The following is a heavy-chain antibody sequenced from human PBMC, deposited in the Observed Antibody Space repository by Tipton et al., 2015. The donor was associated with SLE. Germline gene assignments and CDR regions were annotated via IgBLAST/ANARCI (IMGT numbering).Heavy chain of an antibody. CDR1: DDSISSYY. D-gene: IGHD6-13*01. CDR2: IYYSGST. V-gene: IGHV4-59*12. CDR3: ARCAAGLDY. J-gene: IGHJ4*02. Sequence: TLSLTCTVSDDSISSYYWTWVRQPPGKGLEWIGYIYYSGSTDYNPSLKSRVTISVDTSKNQFSLKLSSVTAADTAVYYCARCAAGLDYWGQGTLVTVSS.